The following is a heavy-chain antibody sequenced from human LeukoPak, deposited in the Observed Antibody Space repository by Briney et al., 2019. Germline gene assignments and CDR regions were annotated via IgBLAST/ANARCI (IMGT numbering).Heavy chain of an antibody. D-gene: IGHD2-2*01. CDR1: GFTFDDYA. V-gene: IGHV3-23*01. CDR3: AKAGCSSIICYSDY. J-gene: IGHJ4*02. Sequence: PGGSLRLSCAASGFTFDDYAMHWVRQAPGKGLEWVSGISSSGGSTYYADSVKGRFTISRDNSKNTLYLQMNSLRAEDTAVYYCAKAGCSSIICYSDYWGQGTLVTVSS. CDR2: ISSSGGST.